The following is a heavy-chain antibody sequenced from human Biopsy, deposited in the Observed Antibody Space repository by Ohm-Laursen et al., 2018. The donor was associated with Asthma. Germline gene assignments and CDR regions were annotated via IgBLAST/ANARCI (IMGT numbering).Heavy chain of an antibody. V-gene: IGHV4-59*01. J-gene: IGHJ6*02. D-gene: IGHD2-2*01. CDR1: GGSISSCC. Sequence: SETLSLTCTVSGGSISSCCSCWVRMPPPPGMGLVGNIYFSGSTSYNPSLKRRVTISVDASKNQFSLTLSSVTAADTDVYYYSRRAPPGIVVPPVGGGMDVWGQGTAVTVSS. CDR3: SRRAPPGIVVPPVGGGMDV. CDR2: IYFSGST.